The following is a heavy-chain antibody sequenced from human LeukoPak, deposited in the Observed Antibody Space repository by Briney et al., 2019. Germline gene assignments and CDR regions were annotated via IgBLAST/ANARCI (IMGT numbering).Heavy chain of an antibody. J-gene: IGHJ4*02. D-gene: IGHD4-17*01. Sequence: NPSETLSLTCVASGVSITTDYWSWVRQPAGKGLEYIGRVHARGDSNYSPSLKSRVTMSVDTSKNLFSLNLDSVTAADTAVYYCVYSEVGSTATAVFDYWGQGILVTVSS. CDR2: VHARGDS. V-gene: IGHV4-4*07. CDR3: VYSEVGSTATAVFDY. CDR1: GVSITTDY.